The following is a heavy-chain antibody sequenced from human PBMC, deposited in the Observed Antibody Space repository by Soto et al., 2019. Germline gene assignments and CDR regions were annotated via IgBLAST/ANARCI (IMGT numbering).Heavy chain of an antibody. D-gene: IGHD6-19*01. CDR2: IIPILGIA. J-gene: IGHJ4*02. V-gene: IGHV1-69*02. CDR1: GGTFSSYT. Sequence: QVQLVQSGAEVKKPGSSVKVSCKASGGTFSSYTISWVRQAPGQGLEWMGRIIPILGIANYAQKFQGRVTITADKSTSTAYMELSSLRSEDTAVYYCAKLTGRAGAGQIDYWGQGTLVTVSS. CDR3: AKLTGRAGAGQIDY.